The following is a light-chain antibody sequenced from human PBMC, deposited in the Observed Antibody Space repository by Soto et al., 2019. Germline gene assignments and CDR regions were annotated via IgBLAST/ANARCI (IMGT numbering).Light chain of an antibody. V-gene: IGKV3-15*01. CDR1: QSVRTK. J-gene: IGKJ5*01. CDR3: QQYNSWPPIT. CDR2: GAS. Sequence: ESVMTQSPDTLYVSPGEGPSLSCRASQSVRTKLAWYQQKAGQAPRLLIYGASTRATGIPDRFSGSGSGTEFTLTISSLQSEDFAVYYCQQYNSWPPITFGQGTRLEIK.